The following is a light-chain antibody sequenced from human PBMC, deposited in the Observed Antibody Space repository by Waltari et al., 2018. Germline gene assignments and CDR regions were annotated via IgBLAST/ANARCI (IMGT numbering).Light chain of an antibody. V-gene: IGLV2-14*03. CDR3: SSYTSSSTLG. Sequence: QSALTQPASVSGSPGQSIPISCTGTSSDVGGYHYVSWYQQHPGKAPKLMIYDVSNRPSGVSNRFSGSKSGNTASLTISGLQAEDEADYYCSSYTSSSTLGFGTGTKVTVL. CDR1: SSDVGGYHY. J-gene: IGLJ1*01. CDR2: DVS.